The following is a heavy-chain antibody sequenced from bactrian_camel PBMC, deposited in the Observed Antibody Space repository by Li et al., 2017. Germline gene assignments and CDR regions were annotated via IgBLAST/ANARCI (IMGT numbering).Heavy chain of an antibody. V-gene: IGHV3S40*01. CDR1: GFAFSSTD. D-gene: IGHD2*01. J-gene: IGHJ4*01. CDR2: ISADGGRI. Sequence: DVQLVESGGDLVQPGGSLRLSCAASGFAFSSTDMSWVRQVPGKGLRWVSDISADGGRIYYGNSFEGRFIISRDNAKNMLYLQMNNLKSEDTAMYYCALNLRSGGNCDPELQFNYWDRGTQVTVS. CDR3: ALNLRSGGNCDPELQFNY.